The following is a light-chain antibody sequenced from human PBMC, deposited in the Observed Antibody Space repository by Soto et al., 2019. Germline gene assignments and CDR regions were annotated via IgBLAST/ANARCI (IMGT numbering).Light chain of an antibody. J-gene: IGKJ2*01. V-gene: IGKV3-20*01. CDR1: LSIVRSS. Sequence: EVVLTQYPGTLPLSPGERVTLSCRASLSIVRSSLAWYQHKSGQAPRLVIYGASNRATGVPERFSGSASAKDFSLISASVEPEDFPVYYFLHYGSGGYALGQVTKLEI. CDR2: GAS. CDR3: LHYGSGGYA.